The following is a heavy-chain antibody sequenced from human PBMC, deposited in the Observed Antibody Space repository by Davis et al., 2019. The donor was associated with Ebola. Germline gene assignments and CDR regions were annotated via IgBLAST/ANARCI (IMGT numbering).Heavy chain of an antibody. D-gene: IGHD6-13*01. Sequence: AASVKVSCKASGCTFSSYTISWVRQAPGQGLEWMGRIIPILGIANYAQKFQGRVTITADKSTSTAYMELSSLRSEDTAVYYCARQQQLFGGGMDVWGQGTTVTVSS. V-gene: IGHV1-69*02. CDR2: IIPILGIA. CDR3: ARQQQLFGGGMDV. J-gene: IGHJ6*02. CDR1: GCTFSSYT.